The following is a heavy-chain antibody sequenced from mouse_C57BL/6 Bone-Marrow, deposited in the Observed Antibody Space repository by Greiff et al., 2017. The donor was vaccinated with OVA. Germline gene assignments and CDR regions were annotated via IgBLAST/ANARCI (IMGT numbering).Heavy chain of an antibody. CDR3: TTTVALDY. J-gene: IGHJ2*01. Sequence: EVMLVESGGGLVQPGGSMKLSCVASGFTFSNYWMNWVRQSPEKGLEWVAQIRLKSDNYATHYAESVKGRFTISKDDSKSSVYLQMNNLRAEDTVIYYCTTTVALDYWGQGTTLTVSS. CDR1: GFTFSNYW. D-gene: IGHD1-1*01. V-gene: IGHV6-3*01. CDR2: IRLKSDNYAT.